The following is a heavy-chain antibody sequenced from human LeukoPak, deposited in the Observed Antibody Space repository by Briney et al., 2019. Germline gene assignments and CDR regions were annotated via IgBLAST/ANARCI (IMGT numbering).Heavy chain of an antibody. D-gene: IGHD3-9*01. J-gene: IGHJ5*02. Sequence: SETLSLTCTVSGGSLSSYYWSWIRQPAGKGLEWIGRIYTSGSTNYNPSLKSRVTMSVDTSKNQFSLKLYSVTAADTAVYYCARDYDVLTAYPPTQLFDPWGQGTLVTVSS. CDR2: IYTSGST. CDR3: ARDYDVLTAYPPTQLFDP. CDR1: GGSLSSYY. V-gene: IGHV4-4*07.